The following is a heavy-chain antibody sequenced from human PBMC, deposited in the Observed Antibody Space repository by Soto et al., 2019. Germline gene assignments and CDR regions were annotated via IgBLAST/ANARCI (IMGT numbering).Heavy chain of an antibody. Sequence: GGSLRLSCAASGFTFSSYSMNWVRQAPGKGLEWVSYISSSSSTIYYADSVKGRFTISRDNAKNSLYPQMNSLRDEDTAVYYCARPDGDDSSGYYWDAGVQWHFDYWGQGTLVTVSS. CDR2: ISSSSSTI. J-gene: IGHJ4*02. CDR1: GFTFSSYS. CDR3: ARPDGDDSSGYYWDAGVQWHFDY. D-gene: IGHD3-22*01. V-gene: IGHV3-48*02.